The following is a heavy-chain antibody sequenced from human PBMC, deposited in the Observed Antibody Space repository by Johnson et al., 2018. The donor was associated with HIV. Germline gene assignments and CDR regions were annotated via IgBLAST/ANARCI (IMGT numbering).Heavy chain of an antibody. Sequence: QMQLVESGGGLVKPGGSLRLSCAGSGFTLSDYYMSWVRQAPGKGLEWIAYISGGGVGTFYADSVKGRFTISRDNSKNTLYLQMNSLRAEDTAVYYCARARMVRGVRDAFDIWGQGTMVTVSS. V-gene: IGHV3-11*04. D-gene: IGHD3-10*01. J-gene: IGHJ3*02. CDR1: GFTLSDYY. CDR3: ARARMVRGVRDAFDI. CDR2: ISGGGVGT.